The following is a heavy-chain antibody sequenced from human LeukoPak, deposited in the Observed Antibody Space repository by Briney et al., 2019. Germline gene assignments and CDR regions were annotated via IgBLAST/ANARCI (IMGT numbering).Heavy chain of an antibody. CDR3: ARHGIYYGLGSSYGLPDWFDP. CDR2: TYYSGNN. Sequence: SETLSLTCTASGVSISSTRNNWGWIRPPPGKGLEWIGSTYYSGNNYCNPSHNSRVTMSVDRSKNHFSLKLSSVTAADTAVYYCARHGIYYGLGSSYGLPDWFDPWGQGTQVTVSS. D-gene: IGHD3-10*01. V-gene: IGHV4-39*01. CDR1: GVSISSTRNN. J-gene: IGHJ5*02.